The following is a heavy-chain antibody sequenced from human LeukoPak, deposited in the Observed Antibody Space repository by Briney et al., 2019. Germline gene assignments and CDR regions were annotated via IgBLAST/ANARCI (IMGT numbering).Heavy chain of an antibody. V-gene: IGHV1-46*01. D-gene: IGHD3-10*01. J-gene: IGHJ6*02. CDR3: ARDGQYYYGSGSYYFYGMDV. Sequence: ASVKVSCKAYGYTFTSYYMHWVRQAPGQGLEWMGIINPSGGSTSYAQKFQGRVTMTRDTSTSTVYMELGSLRSEDTAVYYCARDGQYYYGSGSYYFYGMDVWGQGTTVTVSS. CDR1: GYTFTSYY. CDR2: INPSGGST.